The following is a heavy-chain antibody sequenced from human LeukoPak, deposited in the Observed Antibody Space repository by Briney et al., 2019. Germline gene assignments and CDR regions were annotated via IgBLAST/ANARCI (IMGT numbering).Heavy chain of an antibody. D-gene: IGHD3-10*01. CDR2: TRNKANSYTT. V-gene: IGHV3-72*01. Sequence: PGGSLRLSCAASGFTFSDHYMDWVRQAPGKGLEWVGRTRNKANSYTTEYSASVKGSFTISRDDSKNSLYLQMNSLKTEDTAVYYCARDRGAYYFDYWGQGTLVTVSS. CDR1: GFTFSDHY. CDR3: ARDRGAYYFDY. J-gene: IGHJ4*02.